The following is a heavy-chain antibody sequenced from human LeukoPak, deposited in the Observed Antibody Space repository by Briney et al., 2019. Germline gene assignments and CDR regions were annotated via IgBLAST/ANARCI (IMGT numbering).Heavy chain of an antibody. J-gene: IGHJ4*02. CDR3: AGDKDYYDSSAPFDY. V-gene: IGHV1-69*06. Sequence: ASVKVSCKASGGTFSSYAISWVRQAPGQGLEWMGRIIPIFGTANYAQKFQGRVTITADKSTSTAYMELSSLRSEDTAVYHCAGDKDYYDSSAPFDYWGQGTLVTVSS. D-gene: IGHD3-22*01. CDR2: IIPIFGTA. CDR1: GGTFSSYA.